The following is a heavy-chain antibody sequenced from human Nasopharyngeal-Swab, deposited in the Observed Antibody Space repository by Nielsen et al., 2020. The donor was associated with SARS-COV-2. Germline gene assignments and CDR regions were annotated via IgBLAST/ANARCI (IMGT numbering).Heavy chain of an antibody. V-gene: IGHV4-30-4*01. Sequence: SETLSLTCPVSGGSISSGDYYWIWIRQPPGKGLEWIGYIYYSGSTYYNPSLKSRVTISVDTSKNQFSLKLSSVTAADTAVYYCARRAMIGPLGSFDIWGQGTMVTVSS. CDR3: ARRAMIGPLGSFDI. J-gene: IGHJ3*02. CDR1: GGSISSGDYY. CDR2: IYYSGST. D-gene: IGHD3-22*01.